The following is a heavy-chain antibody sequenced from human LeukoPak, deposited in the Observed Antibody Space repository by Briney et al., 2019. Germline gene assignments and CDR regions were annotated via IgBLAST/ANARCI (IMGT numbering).Heavy chain of an antibody. D-gene: IGHD3-10*01. CDR1: GFTFSSYA. J-gene: IGHJ4*02. V-gene: IGHV3-23*01. CDR3: AKVGLLWFGELSSVSDY. Sequence: GGSLRLSCAASGFTFSSYAMSWVRQAPGKGLEWVSAISGRGGSAYYADSVKGRFTISRDNSKNTLYLQMNSLRAEDTAVYYCAKVGLLWFGELSSVSDYWGQGTLVTVSS. CDR2: ISGRGGSA.